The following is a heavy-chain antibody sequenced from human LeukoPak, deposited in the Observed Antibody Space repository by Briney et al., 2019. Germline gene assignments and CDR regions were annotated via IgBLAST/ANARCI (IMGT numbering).Heavy chain of an antibody. CDR2: ISYDGSNK. CDR1: GFTLSSYG. CDR3: AKDLDTAMDYYYGMDV. Sequence: PGGSLRLSCAASGFTLSSYGMHWVRQAPGKGLKWVAVISYDGSNKYYADSVKGRFTISRDNSKNTLYLQMNSLRAEDTAVYYCAKDLDTAMDYYYGMDVWGQGTTVTVSS. J-gene: IGHJ6*02. D-gene: IGHD5-18*01. V-gene: IGHV3-30*18.